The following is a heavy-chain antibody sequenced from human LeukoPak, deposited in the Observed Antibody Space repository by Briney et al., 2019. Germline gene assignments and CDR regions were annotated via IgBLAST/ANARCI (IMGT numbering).Heavy chain of an antibody. CDR2: ISYDGSNK. CDR1: GFTFSSYG. Sequence: PGGSLRLSCAASGFTFSSYGMHWVRQAPGKGLEWVAVISYDGSNKYYADSVKGRFTISRDNSKNTLYLQMNSLRAEDTAVYYCARIYQDYLAYYYYYMDVWGKGTTVTVSS. D-gene: IGHD2-2*02. J-gene: IGHJ6*03. CDR3: ARIYQDYLAYYYYYMDV. V-gene: IGHV3-30*03.